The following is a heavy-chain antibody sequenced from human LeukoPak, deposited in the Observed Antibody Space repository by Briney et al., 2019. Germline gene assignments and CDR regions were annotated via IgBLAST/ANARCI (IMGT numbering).Heavy chain of an antibody. CDR1: GFTFSDYY. Sequence: GGSLRLSCAGSGFTFSDYYMSWIRQAPGKGLEWVSYISSSGRTIYYADSVKGRFTISRDNSKNTLYLQMDSLRAEDTAVYYCAKDLYYDFWSGYFDYWGQGTLVTVSS. J-gene: IGHJ4*02. V-gene: IGHV3-11*04. CDR3: AKDLYYDFWSGYFDY. D-gene: IGHD3-3*01. CDR2: ISSSGRTI.